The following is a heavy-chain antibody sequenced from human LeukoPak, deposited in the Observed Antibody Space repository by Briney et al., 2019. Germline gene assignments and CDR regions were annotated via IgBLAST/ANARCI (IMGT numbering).Heavy chain of an antibody. J-gene: IGHJ5*02. CDR3: ARTYCGGDCYSSLDWFDP. Sequence: SETLSLTCTVSGGSISSSSYYWGWIRQPPGKGLEWIGSIYYSGSTYYNPSLKSRVTISVDTSKDQFSLKLSSVTAADTAVYYCARTYCGGDCYSSLDWFDPWGQGTLVTVSS. CDR2: IYYSGST. CDR1: GGSISSSSYY. D-gene: IGHD2-21*01. V-gene: IGHV4-39*01.